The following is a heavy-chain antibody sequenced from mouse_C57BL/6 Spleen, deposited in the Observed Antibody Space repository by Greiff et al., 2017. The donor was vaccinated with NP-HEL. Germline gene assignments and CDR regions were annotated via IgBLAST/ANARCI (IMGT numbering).Heavy chain of an antibody. V-gene: IGHV5-4*01. CDR1: GFTFSSYA. J-gene: IGHJ1*03. Sequence: EVQLVESGGGLVKPGGSLKLSCAASGFTFSSYAMSWVRQTPEKRLEWVATISDGGSYTYYPDNVKGRFTISRDNAKNNLYLQMSHLKSEDTAMYYCARYGKPWYFDVWGTGTTVTVSS. CDR3: ARYGKPWYFDV. CDR2: ISDGGSYT. D-gene: IGHD2-10*02.